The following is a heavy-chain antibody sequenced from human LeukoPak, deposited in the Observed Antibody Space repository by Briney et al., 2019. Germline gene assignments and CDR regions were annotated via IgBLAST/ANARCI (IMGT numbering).Heavy chain of an antibody. CDR1: GGSISSGDYY. V-gene: IGHV4-30-4*08. Sequence: SETLSLTCTVSGGSISSGDYYWSWIRQPPGKGLEWIGYIYYSGSTYYNPSLKSQVTISVDTSKNQFSLKLSSVTAADTAVYYCARDGGWNGFDYWGQGTLVTVSS. D-gene: IGHD1-1*01. CDR3: ARDGGWNGFDY. CDR2: IYYSGST. J-gene: IGHJ4*02.